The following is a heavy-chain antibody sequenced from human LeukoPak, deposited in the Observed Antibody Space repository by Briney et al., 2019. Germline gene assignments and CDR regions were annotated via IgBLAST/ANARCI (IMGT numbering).Heavy chain of an antibody. J-gene: IGHJ4*02. D-gene: IGHD5-12*01. CDR1: GFTFSSYT. V-gene: IGHV3-23*01. CDR2: ISGSGGNT. Sequence: LSGWSLRLSCAASGFTFSSYTMSWVRQAPGKGLEWVSAISGSGGNTYYADSVKGRFTISRDNSKNTLYLQMNTLRAEDTAVYYCARGRGYGAYDWNDYWGQGTLVTVSS. CDR3: ARGRGYGAYDWNDY.